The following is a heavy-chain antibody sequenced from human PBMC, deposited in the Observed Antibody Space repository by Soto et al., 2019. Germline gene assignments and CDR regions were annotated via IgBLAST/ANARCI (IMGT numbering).Heavy chain of an antibody. Sequence: EVQLVESGGGLVQPGGSLRLSCAASGFTFSSCEMNWVRQAPGKGLEWVSYISNTGNTIFYADSVRGRFTISRDNAKKSLFLQMSSLRVEDTAVYYCATGLRGYSYGPEYWGQGTLVTVSS. CDR3: ATGLRGYSYGPEY. D-gene: IGHD2-15*01. CDR1: GFTFSSCE. V-gene: IGHV3-48*03. CDR2: ISNTGNTI. J-gene: IGHJ4*02.